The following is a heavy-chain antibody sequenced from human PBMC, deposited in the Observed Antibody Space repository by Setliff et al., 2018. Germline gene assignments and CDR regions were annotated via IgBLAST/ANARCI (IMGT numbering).Heavy chain of an antibody. CDR1: GFTFSNHG. CDR3: AKGLKSSGPDWYFDY. J-gene: IGHJ4*02. D-gene: IGHD3-22*01. Sequence: GESLKISCVASGFTFSNHGMHWVRQAPGKGLECVAFIRYDGSNKYYADSVKGRFTTSRDNSKNTLYLQMNSLRAEDTAVYYCAKGLKSSGPDWYFDYWGPGTLVTVSS. CDR2: IRYDGSNK. V-gene: IGHV3-30*02.